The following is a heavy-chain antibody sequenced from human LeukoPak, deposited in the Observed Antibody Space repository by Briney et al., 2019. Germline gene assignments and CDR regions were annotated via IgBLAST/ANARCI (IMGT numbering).Heavy chain of an antibody. J-gene: IGHJ4*02. CDR1: GFTFSSYW. Sequence: GGSLRLSCAASGFTFSSYWMTWVRQAPGKGLEWVSVIYSGGSTYYADSVKGRFTISRDNSKNTLYLQMNSLRAEDTAVYYCARDFQGSSGYWGQGTLVTVSS. CDR3: ARDFQGSSGY. D-gene: IGHD6-19*01. V-gene: IGHV3-53*01. CDR2: IYSGGST.